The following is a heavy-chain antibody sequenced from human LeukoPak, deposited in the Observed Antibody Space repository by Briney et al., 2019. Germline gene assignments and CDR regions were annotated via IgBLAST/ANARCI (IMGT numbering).Heavy chain of an antibody. CDR1: GYKFTGYY. Sequence: GASVKVSCKASGYKFTGYYMHWVRQAPGQGLEWMVWINPNSGDSHHAQKFQGRVTMTRDTSISTAYMELSRLRSDDTAVYYCAREIGGILVFDYWGQGTLVTVSS. CDR3: AREIGGILVFDY. D-gene: IGHD5-18*01. J-gene: IGHJ4*02. V-gene: IGHV1-2*02. CDR2: INPNSGDS.